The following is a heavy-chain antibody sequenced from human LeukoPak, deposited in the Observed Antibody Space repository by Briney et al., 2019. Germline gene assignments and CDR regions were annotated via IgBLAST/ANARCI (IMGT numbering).Heavy chain of an antibody. V-gene: IGHV4-61*08. CDR3: ARGDAGFWSGYPNNWFDP. D-gene: IGHD3-3*01. J-gene: IGHJ5*02. CDR2: IYHSGST. Sequence: SSETLSLTCTVSGGSISSGGYYWSWIRQPPGKGLEWIGYIYHSGSTYYNPSLKSRVTISVDTSKNQFSLKLSSVTAADTAVYYCARGDAGFWSGYPNNWFDPWGQGTLVTVSS. CDR1: GGSISSGGYY.